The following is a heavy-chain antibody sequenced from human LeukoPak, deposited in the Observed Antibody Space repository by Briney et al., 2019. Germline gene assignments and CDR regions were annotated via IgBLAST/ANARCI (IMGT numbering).Heavy chain of an antibody. J-gene: IGHJ4*02. CDR3: ARDKVTY. Sequence: GGSLRLSCAASGFTFSSYSMNWVRQAPGKGLEWVAHINKDGSETYYVDSVKGRFTISRDNAKNSLYLQMNGLRVEDTAVYYCARDKVTYWGLGTLVTVSS. CDR1: GFTFSSYS. CDR2: INKDGSET. V-gene: IGHV3-7*01.